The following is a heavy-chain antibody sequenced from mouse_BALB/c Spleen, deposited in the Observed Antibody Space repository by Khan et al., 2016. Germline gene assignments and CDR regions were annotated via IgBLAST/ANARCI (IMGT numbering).Heavy chain of an antibody. CDR1: GYTFTSYW. Sequence: QVQLQQSGAELAKPGASVKMSCKASGYTFTSYWMHWVKQRPGQGLEWIGYINPSTGYTEYNQKFKDKATLTADKSSSTAYMQLSSLTSEDSAVYYCARLGYGSSYGYWCQGTTLTVSS. CDR3: ARLGYGSSYGY. V-gene: IGHV1-7*01. D-gene: IGHD1-1*01. CDR2: INPSTGYT. J-gene: IGHJ2*01.